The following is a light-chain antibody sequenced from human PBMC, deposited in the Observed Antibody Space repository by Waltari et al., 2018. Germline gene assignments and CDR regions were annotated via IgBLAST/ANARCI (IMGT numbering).Light chain of an antibody. Sequence: QSALTQPASVSGSPGQSITISCTGTSSDVGGYNYVSWYQQHPGKAHKLMIYDVSKRPSGVSNRFSGSKSGNTAALTISGLQAEDEADYYCSSYTSSSTQVFGTGTKVTVL. CDR1: SSDVGGYNY. CDR2: DVS. J-gene: IGLJ1*01. V-gene: IGLV2-14*03. CDR3: SSYTSSSTQV.